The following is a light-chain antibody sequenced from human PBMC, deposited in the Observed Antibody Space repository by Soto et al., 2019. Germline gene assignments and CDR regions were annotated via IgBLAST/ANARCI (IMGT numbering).Light chain of an antibody. CDR1: QGINHY. CDR3: QKYDPWRRVCT. Sequence: EVTQSPSSLSASVGDRVTITCRASQGINHYLAWYQHKPGKVPRLLIHAASIWESGVPPRFSGSGSGTHFTLTISSLQSEDFGLYYCQKYDPWRRVCTFGPGTKVDVK. CDR2: AAS. J-gene: IGKJ3*01. V-gene: IGKV1-27*01.